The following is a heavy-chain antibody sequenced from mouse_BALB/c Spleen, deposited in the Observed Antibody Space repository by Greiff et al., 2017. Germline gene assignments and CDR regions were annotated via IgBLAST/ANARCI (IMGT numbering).Heavy chain of an antibody. CDR2: ISSGGSYT. J-gene: IGHJ2*01. Sequence: DVKLVESGGDLVKPGGSLKLSCAASGFTFSSYGMSWVRQTPDKRLEWVATISSGGSYTYYPDSVKGRFTISRDNAKNTLYLQMSSLKSEDTAMYYCASGDSSGFDYWGQGTTLTVSS. CDR1: GFTFSSYG. CDR3: ASGDSSGFDY. D-gene: IGHD3-2*01. V-gene: IGHV5-6*02.